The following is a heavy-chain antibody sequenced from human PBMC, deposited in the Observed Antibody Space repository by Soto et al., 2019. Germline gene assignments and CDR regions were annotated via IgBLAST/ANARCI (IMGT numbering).Heavy chain of an antibody. CDR3: ARDSYSSATH. V-gene: IGHV3-23*01. CDR2: ISGGGGGT. Sequence: GGSLRLSCAASGFTFSSYAMSWVRQAPGKGLEWVSGISGGGGGTSYADSVRGRFTVSRDNAKNTLYLQMNSLRAEDTAVYYCARDSYSSATHWGHGTLVTVPS. CDR1: GFTFSSYA. D-gene: IGHD4-4*01. J-gene: IGHJ4*01.